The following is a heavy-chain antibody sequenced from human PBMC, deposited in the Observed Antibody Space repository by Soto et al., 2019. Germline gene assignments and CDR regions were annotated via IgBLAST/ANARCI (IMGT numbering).Heavy chain of an antibody. CDR2: ISSNGGST. Sequence: GGSLRLSCSASGFTFSSYAMRWVRQAPGKGLEYVSAISSNGGSTYYADSVKGRFTISRDNSKNTLYLQMSSLRAEDTAVYYCVKGSYLEWLANFDYWGQGTLVTVSS. D-gene: IGHD3-3*01. J-gene: IGHJ4*02. V-gene: IGHV3-64D*08. CDR3: VKGSYLEWLANFDY. CDR1: GFTFSSYA.